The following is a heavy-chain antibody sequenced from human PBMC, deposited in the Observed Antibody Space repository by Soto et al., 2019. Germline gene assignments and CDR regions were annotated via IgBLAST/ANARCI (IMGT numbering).Heavy chain of an antibody. J-gene: IGHJ5*02. D-gene: IGHD3-22*01. CDR2: INPHSGGA. CDR1: GYTFTSHY. CDR3: ASSSTYNFDSSGYYDP. Sequence: GASVKVSYKTSGYTFTSHYLHWVRLAPGQGLEWMGWINPHSGGAYYAQKFECNVIITRYASINTASMDLTRLTSGDAAVYSCASSSTYNFDSSGYYDPWGQGTLVTVSS. V-gene: IGHV1-2*02.